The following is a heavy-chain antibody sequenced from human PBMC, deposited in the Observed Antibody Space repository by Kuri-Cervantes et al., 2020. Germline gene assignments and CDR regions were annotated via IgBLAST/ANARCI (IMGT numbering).Heavy chain of an antibody. CDR1: GHTFTSYG. V-gene: IGHV1-18*01. Sequence: ASVKVSCKASGHTFTSYGISWVRQAPGQGLEWMGWISAYNGNTNYAQKLQGRVTMTTDTSTSTAYMELRSLRSDDTAVYYCARGRWALAYCGGDCYSSAFDIWGQGTMVTVSS. CDR2: ISAYNGNT. J-gene: IGHJ3*02. CDR3: ARGRWALAYCGGDCYSSAFDI. D-gene: IGHD2-21*02.